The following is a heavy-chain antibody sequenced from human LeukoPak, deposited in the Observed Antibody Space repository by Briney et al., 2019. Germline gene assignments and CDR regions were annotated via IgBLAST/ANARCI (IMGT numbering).Heavy chain of an antibody. D-gene: IGHD3-10*01. CDR1: GFTFSSYS. Sequence: PGGSLRLSCAASGFTFSSYSMNWVRQAPGKGLEWVSGISWNSGSIGYADSVKGRFTISRDNAKNSLYLQMNSLRAEDTALYYCAKDIGLLSHYFDYWGQGTLVTVSS. CDR2: ISWNSGSI. V-gene: IGHV3-9*01. CDR3: AKDIGLLSHYFDY. J-gene: IGHJ4*02.